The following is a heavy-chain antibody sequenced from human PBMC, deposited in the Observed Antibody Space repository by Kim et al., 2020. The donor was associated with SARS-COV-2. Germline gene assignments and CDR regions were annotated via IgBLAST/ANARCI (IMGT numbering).Heavy chain of an antibody. D-gene: IGHD3-9*01. J-gene: IGHJ5*02. CDR3: ARATDILTGFNWFDP. CDR1: GFTFSSYG. V-gene: IGHV3-33*05. Sequence: GGSLRLSCAASGFTFSSYGMHWVRQAPGKGLEWVAVISYDGSNKYYADSVKGRFTISRDNSKNTLYLQMNSLRAEDTAVYYCARATDILTGFNWFDPWGQGTVVTVS. CDR2: ISYDGSNK.